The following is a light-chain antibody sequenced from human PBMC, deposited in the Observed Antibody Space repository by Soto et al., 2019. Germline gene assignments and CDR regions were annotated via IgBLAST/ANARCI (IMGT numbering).Light chain of an antibody. J-gene: IGLJ2*01. CDR1: SSNIGSNS. V-gene: IGLV1-44*01. CDR3: AEWDDSLNGVV. CDR2: SSN. Sequence: QSVLTQPPSASGTPGQRVTISCSGSSSNIGSNSVNWYQQLPGTAPKLLMYSSNQRPSGVPDRFSGSKSGTSASLAISGLPSEDEADYYCAEWDDSLNGVVFGGGTKLTVL.